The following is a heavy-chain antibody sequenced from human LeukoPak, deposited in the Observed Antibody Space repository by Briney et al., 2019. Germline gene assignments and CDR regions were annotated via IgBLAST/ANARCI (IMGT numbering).Heavy chain of an antibody. Sequence: ASVKVSCKASGYTLTSYYMHWVRQAPGQGLEWMRIINPSGGSTSYAQKFQGRVTMTRDTSTSTVYMELSSLRSEDTAVYYCARDLRGYSYYYGMDVWGQGTTVTVSS. D-gene: IGHD5-12*01. J-gene: IGHJ6*02. V-gene: IGHV1-46*01. CDR1: GYTLTSYY. CDR2: INPSGGST. CDR3: ARDLRGYSYYYGMDV.